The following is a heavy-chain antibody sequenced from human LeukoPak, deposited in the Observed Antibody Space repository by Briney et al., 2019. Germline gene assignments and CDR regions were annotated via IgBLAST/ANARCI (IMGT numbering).Heavy chain of an antibody. J-gene: IGHJ4*02. D-gene: IGHD3-10*01. Sequence: SQTLSLTCAISGDSVSSTSAAWTWIRQSPSRGLEWLGRTYYMSKWYNDYAVSVKSRITISPDTSKNQFSLQLNSMTPEDTAVYYCARGMVPFYFDFWGQGTLATVSS. V-gene: IGHV6-1*01. CDR1: GDSVSSTSAA. CDR3: ARGMVPFYFDF. CDR2: TYYMSKWYN.